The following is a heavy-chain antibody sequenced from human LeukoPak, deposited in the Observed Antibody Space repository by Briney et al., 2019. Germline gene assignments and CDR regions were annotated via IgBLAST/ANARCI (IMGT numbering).Heavy chain of an antibody. J-gene: IGHJ4*02. D-gene: IGHD3-9*01. CDR1: GYSFTSYW. CDR2: IYPGDSDT. V-gene: IGHV5-51*01. Sequence: GESLKISCKGSGYSFTSYWIGWVRQMPGKGLEWMGIIYPGDSDTRYSPSFQGQVTISADKSISTAYLQWSSLKASDTAMYYCARRDYDILTEHYGNFDYWGQGTLVTVSS. CDR3: ARRDYDILTEHYGNFDY.